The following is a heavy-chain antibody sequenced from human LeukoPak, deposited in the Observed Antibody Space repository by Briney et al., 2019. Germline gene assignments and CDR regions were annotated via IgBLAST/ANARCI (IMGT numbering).Heavy chain of an antibody. D-gene: IGHD3-22*01. CDR3: ARWAYYYDSSGLTGAFDI. Sequence: PGGSLRLPCAASGFTFSSYDMHWVRQATGKGLEWVSAIGTAGDTYYPGSVKGRFTISRENAKNSLYLQMNSLRAGDTAVYYCARWAYYYDSSGLTGAFDIWGQGTMVTVSS. CDR2: IGTAGDT. V-gene: IGHV3-13*01. J-gene: IGHJ3*02. CDR1: GFTFSSYD.